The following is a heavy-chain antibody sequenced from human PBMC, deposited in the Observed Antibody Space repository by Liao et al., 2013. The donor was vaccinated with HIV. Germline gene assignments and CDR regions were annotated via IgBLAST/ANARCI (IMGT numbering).Heavy chain of an antibody. V-gene: IGHV4-39*07. CDR3: ARGVPNLYCSSTSCYRESPFDY. CDR1: GGSISSSDYY. J-gene: IGHJ4*02. CDR2: IYYSGST. Sequence: QLQLQESGPGLVKPSETLSLTCTVSGGSISSSDYYWGWIRQPPGKGLEWIGSIYYSGSTNYNPSLKSRVTISVDTSKNQFSLKLSSVTAADTAVYYCARGVPNLYCSSTSCYRESPFDYWGQGTLVTVSS. D-gene: IGHD2-2*01.